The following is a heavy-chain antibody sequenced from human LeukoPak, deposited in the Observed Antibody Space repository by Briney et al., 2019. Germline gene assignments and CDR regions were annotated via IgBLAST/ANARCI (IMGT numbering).Heavy chain of an antibody. CDR3: AKEGTPYSSSWYSS. CDR2: ISYDGSNK. Sequence: GGSLRLSCAASGFTFSSYGMHWVRQAPGKGLEWVAVISYDGSNKYYADSVKGRFTISRDNSKNTLYLQMNSLRAEDTAVYYCAKEGTPYSSSWYSSWGQGTLVTVSS. CDR1: GFTFSSYG. D-gene: IGHD6-13*01. V-gene: IGHV3-30*18. J-gene: IGHJ4*02.